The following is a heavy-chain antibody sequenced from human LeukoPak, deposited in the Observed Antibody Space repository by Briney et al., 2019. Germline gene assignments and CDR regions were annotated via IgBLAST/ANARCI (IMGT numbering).Heavy chain of an antibody. CDR1: GDTFDKYA. CDR2: INPNSGGT. D-gene: IGHD3-10*01. Sequence: ASVKVSCKASGDTFDKYAIYWVRQAPGQGLEWMGWINPNSGGTNYAQKFQGRVTMTRDTSISTAYMELSRLRSDDTAVYYCARDRTTMVRGVLGYWGQGTLVTVSS. CDR3: ARDRTTMVRGVLGY. J-gene: IGHJ4*02. V-gene: IGHV1-2*02.